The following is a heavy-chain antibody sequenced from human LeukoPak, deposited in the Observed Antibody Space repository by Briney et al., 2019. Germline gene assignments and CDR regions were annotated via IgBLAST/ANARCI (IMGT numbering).Heavy chain of an antibody. CDR1: GFTVSSNY. CDR3: ARDHVTHFDY. Sequence: GGSLRLSCAASGFTVSSNYTSWVRQAPGKGLEWVSVIYSGGSTYYADSVKGRFTISRDNSKNTLYLQMNSLRAEDTAVYYCARDHVTHFDYWGQGTLVTVSS. D-gene: IGHD2-21*02. V-gene: IGHV3-53*01. CDR2: IYSGGST. J-gene: IGHJ4*02.